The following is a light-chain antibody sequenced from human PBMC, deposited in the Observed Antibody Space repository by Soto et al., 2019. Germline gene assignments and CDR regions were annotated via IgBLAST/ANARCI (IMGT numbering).Light chain of an antibody. CDR3: QQGHNWPLT. CDR2: GAS. V-gene: IGKV3-15*01. Sequence: EIVMTQSPATLSLSPGERAALSCRASQSINSELAWYQQKPGQPPRLLIYGASTRATGVPARFTGSDSGSECTLTISGLQSEDFAVYYCQQGHNWPLTFGQGTRLEI. CDR1: QSINSE. J-gene: IGKJ2*01.